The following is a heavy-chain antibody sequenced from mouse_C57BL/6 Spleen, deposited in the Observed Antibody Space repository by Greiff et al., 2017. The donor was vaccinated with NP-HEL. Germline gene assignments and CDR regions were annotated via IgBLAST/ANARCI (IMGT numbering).Heavy chain of an antibody. CDR1: GYTFTSYW. Sequence: VQLQQSGAELVKPGASVKLSCKASGYTFTSYWMQWVKQRPGQGLEWIGEIDPSDSYTNYNQKFKGKATLTVDTSSSTAYMQLSSLTSEDSAVYYCARTSDYDAYWGQGTLVTVSA. CDR3: ARTSDYDAY. CDR2: IDPSDSYT. J-gene: IGHJ3*01. D-gene: IGHD2-13*01. V-gene: IGHV1-50*01.